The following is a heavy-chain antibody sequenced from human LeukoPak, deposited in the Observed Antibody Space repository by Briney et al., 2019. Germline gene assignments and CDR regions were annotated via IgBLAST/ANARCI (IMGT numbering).Heavy chain of an antibody. D-gene: IGHD2-2*01. Sequence: GGSLRLSCAASGFTLRTYWMSWVRQAPGKGLEWVANIKQDGREKYYVDSVKGRFTISRDNAKNSLYLQMNSLRAEDTAVYYCARDGVSAAVVYWGQATLVTVSS. V-gene: IGHV3-7*01. J-gene: IGHJ4*02. CDR3: ARDGVSAAVVY. CDR2: IKQDGREK. CDR1: GFTLRTYW.